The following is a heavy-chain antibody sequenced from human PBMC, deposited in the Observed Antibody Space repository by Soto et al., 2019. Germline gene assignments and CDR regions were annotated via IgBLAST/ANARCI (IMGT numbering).Heavy chain of an antibody. CDR1: GDSISSDKW. J-gene: IGHJ4*02. D-gene: IGHD6-25*01. CDR2: IHHSGNS. V-gene: IGHV4-4*02. CDR3: ARGERQQQRDY. Sequence: QVQLQESGPGLVKPSGTLSLTCAVSGDSISSDKWWSWVRQPPGKGLEWIGEIHHSGNSNYNPSLKSRVIISVDKSKSQCSLNLSSVTDADTAVYYCARGERQQQRDYWGQGTLVTVSS.